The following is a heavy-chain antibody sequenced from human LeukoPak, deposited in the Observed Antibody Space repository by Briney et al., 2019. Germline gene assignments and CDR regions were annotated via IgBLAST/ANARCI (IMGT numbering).Heavy chain of an antibody. V-gene: IGHV3-48*01. D-gene: IGHD2-2*01. CDR2: ISSSSSTI. J-gene: IGHJ4*02. CDR3: AKTDIIVVPAAMRGYYFDY. Sequence: GGSLRLSCAASGFTFSSYSMNWVRQAPGKGLEWVSYISSSSSTIYYADSVKGRFTISRDNSKNTLYLQMNSLRAEDTAVYYCAKTDIIVVPAAMRGYYFDYWGQGTLVTVSS. CDR1: GFTFSSYS.